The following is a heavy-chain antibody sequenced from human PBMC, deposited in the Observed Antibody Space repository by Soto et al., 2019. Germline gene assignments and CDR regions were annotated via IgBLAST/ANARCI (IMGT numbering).Heavy chain of an antibody. CDR3: AHVEGSIAALRNWFDP. CDR2: IYWNDDK. V-gene: IGHV2-5*01. CDR1: GFSLSTSGVG. D-gene: IGHD6-6*01. Sequence: SGPTLVNPTQTLTLTCTFSGFSLSTSGVGVGWIRQPPGKALEWLALIYWNDDKRYSPSLKSRLTITKDTSKNQVVLTMTNMDPVDTATYYCAHVEGSIAALRNWFDPWGQGTLVTVSS. J-gene: IGHJ5*02.